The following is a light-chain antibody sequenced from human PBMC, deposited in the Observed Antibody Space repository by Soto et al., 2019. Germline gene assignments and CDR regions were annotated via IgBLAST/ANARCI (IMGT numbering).Light chain of an antibody. J-gene: IGKJ5*01. CDR1: QSFRGL. CDR3: QQRHMWPIT. Sequence: VLTQSPVTLSLSPGERATLSWRASQSFRGLLAWYQKKHGQAPRLLIYDAYNRATGIPPRFSGSGSGTDFTLTISSLEPEDAAVYDGQQRHMWPITFGQGTRLEIK. V-gene: IGKV3-11*01. CDR2: DAY.